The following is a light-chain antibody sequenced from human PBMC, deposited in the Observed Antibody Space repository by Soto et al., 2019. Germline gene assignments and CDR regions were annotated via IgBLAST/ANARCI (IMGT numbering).Light chain of an antibody. J-gene: IGKJ4*01. CDR1: QSVRNNY. Sequence: ELVLTQSPDTLSLSPGERATLSCRASQSVRNNYLAWYQQKPGQAPRFLIYDASSRATGIPDRFSGSGSGTDFTLTISRLEPEDFAVYYCQQYGRSPLTFGGGTKVDIK. CDR3: QQYGRSPLT. CDR2: DAS. V-gene: IGKV3-20*01.